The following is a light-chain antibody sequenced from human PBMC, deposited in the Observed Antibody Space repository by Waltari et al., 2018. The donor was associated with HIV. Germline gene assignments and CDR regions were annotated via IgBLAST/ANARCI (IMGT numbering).Light chain of an antibody. CDR2: KAT. CDR3: QQYETDSGS. V-gene: IGKV1-5*03. CDR1: EDINKW. Sequence: DIQMTQSPSSVSASIGDRVSITCRASEDINKWLAWYQQKPGKAPNLLIYKATILETGVPSRFSGSVSGADFTLTITNLQSDDYATYYCQQYETDSGSFGQGTRV. J-gene: IGKJ1*01.